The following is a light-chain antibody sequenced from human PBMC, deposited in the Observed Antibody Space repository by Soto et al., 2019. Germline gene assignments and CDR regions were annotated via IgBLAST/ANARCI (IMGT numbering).Light chain of an antibody. J-gene: IGLJ2*01. Sequence: QSALTQPASVSGSPAQSITISCTGTSSDVGGYNYVSWYQQHPGKAPKLMIYDVSNRPSGVSNRFSGSKPGNTASLTSSGLQAEDEADYYCSSYTGSSTYVVFGGGTKLTVL. CDR1: SSDVGGYNY. V-gene: IGLV2-14*01. CDR2: DVS. CDR3: SSYTGSSTYVV.